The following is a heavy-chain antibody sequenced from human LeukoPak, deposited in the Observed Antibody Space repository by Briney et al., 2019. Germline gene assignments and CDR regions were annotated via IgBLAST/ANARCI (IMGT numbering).Heavy chain of an antibody. V-gene: IGHV3-48*03. D-gene: IGHD3-10*01. J-gene: IGHJ6*03. CDR2: ISSSGSTI. Sequence: PGGSLRLSCAASGFSFSSYAITWVRQAPGKGLEWASYISSSGSTIYYADSVKGRFTISRDNAKNSLYLQMNSLRAEDTAVYYCARGHGSGSYYITGYMDVWGKGTTVTISS. CDR1: GFSFSSYA. CDR3: ARGHGSGSYYITGYMDV.